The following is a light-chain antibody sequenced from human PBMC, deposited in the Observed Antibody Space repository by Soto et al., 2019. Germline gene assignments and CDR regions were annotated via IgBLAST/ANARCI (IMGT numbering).Light chain of an antibody. V-gene: IGLV1-40*01. J-gene: IGLJ1*01. CDR2: GNS. Sequence: QSVLTQPPSVSGAPGQRVTISCTGSSSNIGAGYDVHWYQQLPGTAPKLLIYGNSNRPSGVPDRFSGSKSGTSASLAITGLQAEDEADYYCCSYAGSSKVFRPGPKVTVL. CDR3: CSYAGSSKV. CDR1: SSNIGAGYD.